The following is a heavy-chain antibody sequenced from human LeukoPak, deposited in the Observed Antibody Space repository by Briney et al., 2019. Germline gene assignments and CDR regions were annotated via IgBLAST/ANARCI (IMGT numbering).Heavy chain of an antibody. CDR3: ARNYYDSSGYYPYFFDY. D-gene: IGHD3-22*01. CDR2: ISYSGST. Sequence: SETLSLTCTVSGGSISSSSYYWGWIRQPPGKGLEWIGSISYSGSTYYNPSLKSRVTISVDTSKNQFSLKLSSVTAADTAVHYCARNYYDSSGYYPYFFDYWGQGTLVTVSS. CDR1: GGSISSSSYY. V-gene: IGHV4-39*01. J-gene: IGHJ4*02.